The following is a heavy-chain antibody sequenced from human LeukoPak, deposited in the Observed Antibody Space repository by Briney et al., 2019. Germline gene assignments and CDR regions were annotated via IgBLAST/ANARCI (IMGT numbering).Heavy chain of an antibody. D-gene: IGHD6-6*01. J-gene: IGHJ4*02. CDR1: GYTFTSYY. CDR3: AREGSSSSSGDYFDY. Sequence: ASEKVSCKASGYTFTSYYMHWVRQAPGQGLEWMGIINPSGGSTSYAQKFQGRVTMTRDTSTSTVYMELSSLRSEDTAVYYCAREGSSSSSGDYFDYWGQGTLVTVSS. V-gene: IGHV1-46*01. CDR2: INPSGGST.